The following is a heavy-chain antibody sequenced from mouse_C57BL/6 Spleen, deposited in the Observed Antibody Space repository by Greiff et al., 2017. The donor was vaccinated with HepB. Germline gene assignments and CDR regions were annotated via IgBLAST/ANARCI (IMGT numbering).Heavy chain of an antibody. CDR2: IYTSDSYN. J-gene: IGHJ2*01. CDR1: GYTFTSYW. CDR3: ARKGLKNYFDD. D-gene: IGHD2-4*01. Sequence: QVQLQQPGAELVKPGASVKLSCKASGYTFTSYWMQWVKQRPGQGLEWIGEIYTSDSYNNYNQKFKGKATLTVDTSSSTAYMQLSSLTSEDSAVYYCARKGLKNYFDDWGQGTTLTVSS. V-gene: IGHV1-50*01.